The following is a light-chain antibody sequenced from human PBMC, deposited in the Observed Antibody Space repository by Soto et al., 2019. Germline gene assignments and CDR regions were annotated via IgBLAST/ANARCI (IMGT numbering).Light chain of an antibody. Sequence: DIQMTQSPSSVSASVGDRVSISCRASQGIRAWLAWYQQKPGKAPKLLIYFASTLQTGVPARFSGSVSGTDFTLTISSVQPEDFATYFCQQANSFPHTFGQGTKLEIK. J-gene: IGKJ2*01. CDR2: FAS. CDR1: QGIRAW. CDR3: QQANSFPHT. V-gene: IGKV1-12*01.